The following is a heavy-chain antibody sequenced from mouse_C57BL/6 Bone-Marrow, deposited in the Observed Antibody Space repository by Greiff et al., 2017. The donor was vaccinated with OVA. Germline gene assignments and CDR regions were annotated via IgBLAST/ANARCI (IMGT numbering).Heavy chain of an antibody. J-gene: IGHJ4*01. CDR3: TTVYYYGSSLYYYAMDD. V-gene: IGHV14-4*01. D-gene: IGHD1-1*01. Sequence: QSGAELVRPGASVKLSCTASGFNIKDDYMHWVKQRPEQGLEWIGWIDPENGDTEYASKFQGKATITADTSSNTAYLQLSSLTSEDTAVYYCTTVYYYGSSLYYYAMDDWGQGTSVTVSS. CDR2: IDPENGDT. CDR1: GFNIKDDY.